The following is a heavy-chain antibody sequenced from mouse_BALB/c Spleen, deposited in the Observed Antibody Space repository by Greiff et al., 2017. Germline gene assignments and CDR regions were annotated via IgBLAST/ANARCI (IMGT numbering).Heavy chain of an antibody. D-gene: IGHD1-1*01. CDR3: AKHEGYGSSYWYFDV. V-gene: IGHV2-9*02. CDR1: GFSLTSSG. J-gene: IGHJ1*01. Sequence: VQLVESGPGLVAPSQSLSITCTVSGFSLTSSGVHWVRQPPGKGLEWLGVIWAGGSTNYNSALMSRLSISKDNSKSQVFLKMNSLQTDDTAMYYCAKHEGYGSSYWYFDVWGAGTTVTVSS. CDR2: IWAGGST.